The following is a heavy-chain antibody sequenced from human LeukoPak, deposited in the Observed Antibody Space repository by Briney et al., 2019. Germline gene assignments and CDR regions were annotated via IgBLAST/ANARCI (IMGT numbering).Heavy chain of an antibody. V-gene: IGHV4-38-2*02. Sequence: KPSENLSLTCAVSGYSISGGYCWGWIRQPPGKGLEWIGSIYDSGSTYYNPSLKSRVTISVDTSKNQFSLKLSSVTAADTAVYYCAREGGYCSSTSCSFDYWGQGTLVTVSS. CDR2: IYDSGST. CDR3: AREGGYCSSTSCSFDY. CDR1: GYSISGGYC. J-gene: IGHJ4*02. D-gene: IGHD2-2*01.